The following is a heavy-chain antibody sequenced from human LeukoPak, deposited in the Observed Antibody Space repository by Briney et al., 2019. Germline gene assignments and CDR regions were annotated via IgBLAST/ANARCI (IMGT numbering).Heavy chain of an antibody. J-gene: IGHJ4*02. Sequence: ASVKVSCKASGYTFTGYYMHLVRQAPGQGLEWMGWINPNSGDTKYAQQFQGRVTMTRDTSISTAYMELSRLRYDDTAVYYCASGTHTRSWSRFDYWGQGTLVTVSS. CDR2: INPNSGDT. CDR1: GYTFTGYY. D-gene: IGHD6-13*01. CDR3: ASGTHTRSWSRFDY. V-gene: IGHV1-2*02.